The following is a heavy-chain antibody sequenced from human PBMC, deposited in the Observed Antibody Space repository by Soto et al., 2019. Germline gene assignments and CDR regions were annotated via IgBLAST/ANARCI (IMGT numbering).Heavy chain of an antibody. V-gene: IGHV4-30-2*01. CDR1: GGSISSGGYS. CDR3: ARVPRP. CDR2: IYHTGST. Sequence: QLQLQESGSGLVKPSQTLSLTCAVSGGSISSGGYSSSWIRQPPGKGLEWIGYIYHTGSTYYNASLKSRVTISVDRSKNQFSLKLSSVTAEDTAVYYCARVPRPWGQGTLVTVSS. J-gene: IGHJ5*02.